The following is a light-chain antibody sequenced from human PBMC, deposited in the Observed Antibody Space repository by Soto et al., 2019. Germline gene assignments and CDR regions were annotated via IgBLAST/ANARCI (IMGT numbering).Light chain of an antibody. CDR3: CSYAGSYYV. J-gene: IGLJ1*01. Sequence: QSALPQPRSVSGSAGPSVTISCTGTSSDVPVYNYVSWYQQHPRKAPKLMIDDVSKRPSGVPDRFSGSKSGNTASLTISGLQGEDEADYYCCSYAGSYYVVGTGTKLT. CDR2: DVS. V-gene: IGLV2-11*01. CDR1: SSDVPVYNY.